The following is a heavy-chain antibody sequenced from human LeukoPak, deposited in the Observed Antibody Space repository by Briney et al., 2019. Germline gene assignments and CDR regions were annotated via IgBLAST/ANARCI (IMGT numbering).Heavy chain of an antibody. D-gene: IGHD3-22*01. V-gene: IGHV3-13*01. Sequence: GGSLILSLAAHGFPFSNSDLPGARKLRGEVRGGSQSIGTAADTYYPDSVKGRFTVSRENAKNSVYLQMNSLRVGDTAMYYCVRGHQSDSSGYPDYWGPGTLVTVSS. CDR1: GFPFSNSD. J-gene: IGHJ4*02. CDR2: IGTAADT. CDR3: VRGHQSDSSGYPDY.